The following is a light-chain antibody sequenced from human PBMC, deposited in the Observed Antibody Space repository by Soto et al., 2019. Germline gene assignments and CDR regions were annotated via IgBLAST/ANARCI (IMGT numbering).Light chain of an antibody. J-gene: IGLJ1*01. Sequence: QSALTQPASVSGSPGQSITISCTGTISDVNGYNFVSWYQQYPGKAPKLMIYDVSNRPSGVSNRFSGSKSGNTASLTISGLQAEDEADYYCSSYTSSNTYVFGAGIKLTVL. CDR2: DVS. V-gene: IGLV2-14*03. CDR1: ISDVNGYNF. CDR3: SSYTSSNTYV.